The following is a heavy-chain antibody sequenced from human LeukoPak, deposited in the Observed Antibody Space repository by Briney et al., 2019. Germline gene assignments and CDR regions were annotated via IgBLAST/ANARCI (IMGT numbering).Heavy chain of an antibody. CDR1: GGSFSGYY. V-gene: IGHV4-34*01. CDR3: AKDTAPLGATKEFDH. CDR2: INHSGST. D-gene: IGHD1-26*01. Sequence: SETLSLTCAVYGGSFSGYYWSWIRQPPGKGLEWIGEINHSGSTYYNPSLKSRVTISVDTSKNQFSLKLSSVTAADTAVYYCAKDTAPLGATKEFDHWGQGTLVTVSP. J-gene: IGHJ4*02.